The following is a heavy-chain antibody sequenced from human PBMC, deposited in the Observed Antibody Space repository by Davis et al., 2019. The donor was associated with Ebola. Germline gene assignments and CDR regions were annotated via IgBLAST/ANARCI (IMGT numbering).Heavy chain of an antibody. D-gene: IGHD4-17*01. CDR2: IYYSGST. J-gene: IGHJ6*04. CDR1: GGSISSYY. Sequence: MPSETLSLTCTVSGGSISSYYWSWIRQPPGKGLEWIRYIYYSGSTNYNPSLKSRVTISVDTSKNQFSLKLSSVTAADTAVYYCVRGWPSSVTTDFYAMDAWGKGTTVIVSS. V-gene: IGHV4-59*08. CDR3: VRGWPSSVTTDFYAMDA.